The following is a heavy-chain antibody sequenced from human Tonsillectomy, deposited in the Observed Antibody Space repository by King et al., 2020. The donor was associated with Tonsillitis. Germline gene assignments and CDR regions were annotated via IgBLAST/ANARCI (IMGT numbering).Heavy chain of an antibody. J-gene: IGHJ4*02. CDR2: IYSSGST. V-gene: IGHV4-4*07. Sequence: VQLQESGPGLVKPSETLSLTCTVSGGSISSHYWSWIRQPAGKGLEWIGLIYSSGSTSYNPSLKSRATMSIDTSKNQFSLKLTAVTAADTAVYYCAREAGATRYFDYWGQGTLVTVSS. CDR3: AREAGATRYFDY. CDR1: GGSISSHY. D-gene: IGHD1-26*01.